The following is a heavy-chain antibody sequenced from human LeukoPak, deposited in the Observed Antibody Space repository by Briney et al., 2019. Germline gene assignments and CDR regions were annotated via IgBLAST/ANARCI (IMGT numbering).Heavy chain of an antibody. CDR2: ISSSSSYI. J-gene: IGHJ4*02. CDR1: GFTFSSYS. Sequence: PGGSLRLSCAASGFTFSSYSTNWVRQAPGKGLEWVSSISSSSSYIYYADSVKGRFTISRDNAKNSLYLQMNSLRAEDTAVYYCASSAKHYSSSSEFDYWGQGTLVTVSS. V-gene: IGHV3-21*01. D-gene: IGHD6-6*01. CDR3: ASSAKHYSSSSEFDY.